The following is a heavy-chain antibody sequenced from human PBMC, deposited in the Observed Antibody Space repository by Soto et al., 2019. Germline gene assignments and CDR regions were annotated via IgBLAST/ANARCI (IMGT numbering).Heavy chain of an antibody. CDR3: ARVRSGYDGIFDY. Sequence: QVQLVQSGAEVKKPGSSVKVSCKASGGTFSSYTISWVRQAPGQGLEWMGRIIPILGIANYAQKFQGRVTMTADKSTSTAYMDLSSLRSEDTAVYYCARVRSGYDGIFDYWGQGTLVTVSS. CDR2: IIPILGIA. CDR1: GGTFSSYT. V-gene: IGHV1-69*02. D-gene: IGHD6-25*01. J-gene: IGHJ4*02.